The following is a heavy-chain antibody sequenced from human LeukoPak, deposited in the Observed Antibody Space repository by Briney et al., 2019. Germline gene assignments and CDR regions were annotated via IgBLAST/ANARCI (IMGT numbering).Heavy chain of an antibody. J-gene: IGHJ6*03. CDR2: ISWDGGST. CDR1: GFTFVDYT. CDR3: AREVQLERRLGYYYYYMDV. V-gene: IGHV3-43*01. Sequence: GGSLRLSCAASGFTFVDYTMHWVRQAPGKGLEWVSLISWDGGSTYYADSVKGRFTISRDNAKNSLYLQMNSLRAEDTAVYYCAREVQLERRLGYYYYYMDVWGKGTTVTVSS. D-gene: IGHD1-1*01.